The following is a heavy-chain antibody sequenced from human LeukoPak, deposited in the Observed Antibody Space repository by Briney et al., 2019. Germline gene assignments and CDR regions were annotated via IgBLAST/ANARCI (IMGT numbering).Heavy chain of an antibody. CDR3: ARGRHNIVVVTARYWAFDI. J-gene: IGHJ3*02. D-gene: IGHD2-21*02. CDR2: IYYSGST. Sequence: PSETLSLTCTVSGGSLSSSTYYWAWIRQPPGTGLEWIGSIYYSGSTYYNSSLKSRVTISVDTSKNQFSLKLSSVTAADTAVYYCARGRHNIVVVTARYWAFDIWGQGTMVTVSS. V-gene: IGHV4-39*01. CDR1: GGSLSSSTYY.